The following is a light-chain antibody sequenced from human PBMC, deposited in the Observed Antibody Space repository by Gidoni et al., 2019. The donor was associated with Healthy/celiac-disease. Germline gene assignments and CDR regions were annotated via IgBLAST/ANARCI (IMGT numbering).Light chain of an antibody. J-gene: IGLJ2*01. CDR3: CSYAGSSTLV. V-gene: IGLV2-23*02. CDR2: EVS. CDR1: SSDVGRYNL. Sequence: QSALPQPASVSGSPGQSIPISCTGTSSDVGRYNLVSWYQQHPCKAPTLMIYEVSKRPSGVSNRFSGSKSGNTASLTISGLQAEDEADYYCCSYAGSSTLVFGGGTKLTVL.